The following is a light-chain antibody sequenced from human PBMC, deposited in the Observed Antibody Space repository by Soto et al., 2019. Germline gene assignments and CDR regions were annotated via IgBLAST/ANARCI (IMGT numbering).Light chain of an antibody. CDR3: QQYNNWPRT. CDR1: HSVGST. J-gene: IGKJ1*01. CDR2: DTS. V-gene: IGKV3-15*01. Sequence: ETVLTQSRATLSVSRGQSATRWCRASHSVGSTLAWYQQKPGQAPRLLMYDTSTRATGIPARFSGSGSGTEFTLTINSLQSEDFAVYYCQQYNNWPRTFGQGTKVDIK.